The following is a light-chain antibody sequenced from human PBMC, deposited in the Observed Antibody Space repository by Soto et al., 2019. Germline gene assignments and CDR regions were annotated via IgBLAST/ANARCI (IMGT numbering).Light chain of an antibody. J-gene: IGLJ1*01. V-gene: IGLV1-51*01. Sequence: QSVLTQPPSVSAAPGQKVTIPCSGSSSNIGGNSVSWYQQLPGTAPKLLIYDDNKRPSGIPDRFSGSKSGNTASLTISGLQAEDEADYYCSSYTTTNTYVFGSGTKVTVL. CDR3: SSYTTTNTYV. CDR1: SSNIGGNS. CDR2: DDN.